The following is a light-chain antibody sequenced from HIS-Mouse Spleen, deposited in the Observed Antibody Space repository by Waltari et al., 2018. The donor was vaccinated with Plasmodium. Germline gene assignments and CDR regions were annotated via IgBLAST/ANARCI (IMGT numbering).Light chain of an antibody. V-gene: IGLV3-10*01. J-gene: IGLJ3*02. CDR2: EDS. Sequence: SYELTQPPSVSVSPGQTARITCSGDALPKKYAYWYQQKSGQAPVLVIYEDSKRPAGIPGTFSGSSSGTMATLTISGAQVEDEADYYCYSTDSRGNHRVFGGGTKLTVL. CDR3: YSTDSRGNHRV. CDR1: ALPKKY.